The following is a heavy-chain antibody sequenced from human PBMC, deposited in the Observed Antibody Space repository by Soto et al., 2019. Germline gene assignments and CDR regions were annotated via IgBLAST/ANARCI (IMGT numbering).Heavy chain of an antibody. CDR2: ISAYNGNT. J-gene: IGHJ6*03. CDR3: ARGTLDIVVVPAARQPRNYYYYMDV. D-gene: IGHD2-2*01. CDR1: GYTFTSYG. Sequence: ASVKVSCKASGYTFTSYGISWVRQAPGQGLEWMGWISAYNGNTNYAQKLQGRVTMTTDTSTSTAYMELRSLRSDDTAVYYCARGTLDIVVVPAARQPRNYYYYMDVWGKGTTVTVSS. V-gene: IGHV1-18*01.